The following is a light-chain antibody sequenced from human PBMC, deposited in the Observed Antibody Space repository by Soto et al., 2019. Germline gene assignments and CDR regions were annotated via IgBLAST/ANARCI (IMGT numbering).Light chain of an antibody. Sequence: DVQMTQSPSTLSASLGDRVILTCRASQNVNSWLAWFQQKPGTAPKLLIYKASILEGGVSSRFSGSGSGTEFTLTLSSLQPDDFATYFCLQYNSFPYTFGQGSKLEMK. CDR1: QNVNSW. CDR2: KAS. J-gene: IGKJ2*01. CDR3: LQYNSFPYT. V-gene: IGKV1-5*03.